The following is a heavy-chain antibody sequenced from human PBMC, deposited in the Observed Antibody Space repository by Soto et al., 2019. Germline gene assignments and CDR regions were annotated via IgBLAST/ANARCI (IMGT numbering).Heavy chain of an antibody. CDR1: GFTFSSYA. CDR3: ARDPQAYCGGDCYSGWFDP. D-gene: IGHD2-21*02. Sequence: QVQLVESGGGVVQPGRSLRLSCAASGFTFSSYAMHWVRQAPGKGLGWVAVISYDGSNKYYADSVKGRFTISRDNSKNTLYLQMNSLRAEDTAVYYCARDPQAYCGGDCYSGWFDPWGQGTLVTVSS. V-gene: IGHV3-30-3*01. J-gene: IGHJ5*02. CDR2: ISYDGSNK.